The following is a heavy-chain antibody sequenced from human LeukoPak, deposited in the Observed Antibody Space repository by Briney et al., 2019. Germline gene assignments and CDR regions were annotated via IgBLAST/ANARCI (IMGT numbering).Heavy chain of an antibody. CDR1: GFTFSSYG. CDR3: ARDPQKQLSMADILTGYTTGEYFDY. Sequence: GGSLRLSCAASGFTFSSYGMHWVRQAPGKGLEWVAFIRYDGSNKYYADSVKGRFTISRDNSKNTLYLQMNSLRAEDTAVYYCARDPQKQLSMADILTGYTTGEYFDYWGQGTLVTVSS. D-gene: IGHD3-9*01. V-gene: IGHV3-30*02. CDR2: IRYDGSNK. J-gene: IGHJ4*02.